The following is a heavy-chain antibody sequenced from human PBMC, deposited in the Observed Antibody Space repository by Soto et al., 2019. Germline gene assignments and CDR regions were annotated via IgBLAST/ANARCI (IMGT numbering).Heavy chain of an antibody. CDR1: GYTFTSYG. CDR3: ARDQWELLPYGAFDI. CDR2: ISAYNGNT. V-gene: IGHV1-18*01. Sequence: ASVKVSCKASGYTFTSYGISWVRQAPGQGLEWMGWISAYNGNTNYAQKLQGRVTMTTDISTSTAYMELRSLRSDDTAVYYCARDQWELLPYGAFDIWGQGTMVTVSS. D-gene: IGHD1-26*01. J-gene: IGHJ3*02.